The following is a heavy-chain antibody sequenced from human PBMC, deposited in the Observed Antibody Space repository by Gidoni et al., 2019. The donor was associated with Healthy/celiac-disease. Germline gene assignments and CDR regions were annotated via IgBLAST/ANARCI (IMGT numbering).Heavy chain of an antibody. CDR3: ARGAGRVELFQPLYFDY. D-gene: IGHD3-10*01. CDR1: GGTFSSHA. V-gene: IGHV1-69*01. CDR2: LIPIFGTA. Sequence: QVQLVESGAEVKKPGCSVKVSCKASGGTFSSHAISWVRPAPGQGLEWMGGLIPIFGTANYAQKFQGSVTITADESTSTAYMELSSLRSEDTAVYYCARGAGRVELFQPLYFDYWGQGTLVTVSS. J-gene: IGHJ4*02.